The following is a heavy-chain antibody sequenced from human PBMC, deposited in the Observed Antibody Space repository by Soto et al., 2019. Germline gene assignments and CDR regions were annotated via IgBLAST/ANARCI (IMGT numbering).Heavy chain of an antibody. J-gene: IGHJ2*01. CDR3: AIRTGQLAIISEFDGDWFFEV. CDR2: INPDSGGT. Sequence: ASVKVACKASGYTFTDYYIHWVRQAPGQGLEWVGWINPDSGGTNLAQRFQGRVTMTSDTSINTAYMELSSLRSDDTAVYYCAIRTGQLAIISEFDGDWFFEVWGRGTLVTVSS. CDR1: GYTFTDYY. V-gene: IGHV1-2*02. D-gene: IGHD2-2*01.